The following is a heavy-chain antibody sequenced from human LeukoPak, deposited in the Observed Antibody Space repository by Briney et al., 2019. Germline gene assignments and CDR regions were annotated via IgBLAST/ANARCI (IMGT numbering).Heavy chain of an antibody. Sequence: GGSLRLSCTASEFTFSTYSMTWVRQTPGKGLEWGSSISSSSSSIYYADSVKGRFTISRDKAKNPLYLQMNSLGVEDTAVYYCTGWLQPRYYWGQGTLVTVSS. V-gene: IGHV3-21*01. J-gene: IGHJ4*02. D-gene: IGHD5-24*01. CDR1: EFTFSTYS. CDR3: TGWLQPRYY. CDR2: ISSSSSSI.